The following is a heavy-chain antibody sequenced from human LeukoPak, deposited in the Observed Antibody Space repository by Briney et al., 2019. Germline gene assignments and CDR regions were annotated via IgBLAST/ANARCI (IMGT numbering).Heavy chain of an antibody. J-gene: IGHJ4*02. CDR2: ITSDGSTT. D-gene: IGHD5-24*01. V-gene: IGHV3-74*01. CDR3: ATERAGREGYIVFDY. CDR1: GFTFSSYW. Sequence: GGSLRLSCAAAGFTFSSYWMHWVRQAPGKGLVWVSRITSDGSTTTYADSVKGRFTISRDNAKNMLYLQMNSLRAEDTALYYCATERAGREGYIVFDYWGQGTLVTVSS.